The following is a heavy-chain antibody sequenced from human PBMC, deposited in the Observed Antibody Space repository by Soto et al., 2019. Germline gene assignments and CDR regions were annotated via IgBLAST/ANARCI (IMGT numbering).Heavy chain of an antibody. D-gene: IGHD3-16*02. CDR1: GFTFSSYW. V-gene: IGHV3-7*01. J-gene: IGHJ4*02. CDR3: ARVIDYIWGSYRLAYYFDY. Sequence: PGGSLRLSCAASGFTFSSYWMSWVRQAPGKGLEWVANIKQDGSEKYYVDSVKGRFTIPRDNAKNSLYLQMNSLRAEDTAVYYCARVIDYIWGSYRLAYYFDYWGQGTLVTVSS. CDR2: IKQDGSEK.